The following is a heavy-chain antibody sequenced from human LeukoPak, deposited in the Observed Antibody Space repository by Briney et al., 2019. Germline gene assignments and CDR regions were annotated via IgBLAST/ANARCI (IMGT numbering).Heavy chain of an antibody. J-gene: IGHJ4*02. CDR3: ARSLILTGYCLDY. D-gene: IGHD3-9*01. CDR1: GGSFSGYY. CDR2: ISSSSGII. V-gene: IGHV3-11*04. Sequence: LSLTCAVYGGSFSGYYWSWIRQAPGKGLEWVSYISSSSGIIYYADSVKGRFTISRDNAKNSLSLQMNSLRAEDTAVYYCARSLILTGYCLDYWGQGTLVTVSS.